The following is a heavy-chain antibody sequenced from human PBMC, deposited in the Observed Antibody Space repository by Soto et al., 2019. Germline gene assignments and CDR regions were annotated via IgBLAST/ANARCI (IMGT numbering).Heavy chain of an antibody. V-gene: IGHV1-8*01. Sequence: ASVKVSCKASGYTFTSYDINWVRQATGQGLEWMGWMNPNSDNTGYAQKFQGRVTMTRNTSISTAYMELSSLRSEDTAVYYCARSSSGYDHPNLNCGQGTLVTVSS. CDR1: GYTFTSYD. CDR3: ARSSSGYDHPNLN. D-gene: IGHD5-12*01. J-gene: IGHJ4*02. CDR2: MNPNSDNT.